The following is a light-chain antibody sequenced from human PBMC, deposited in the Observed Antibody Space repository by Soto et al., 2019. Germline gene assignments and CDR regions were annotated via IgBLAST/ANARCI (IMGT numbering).Light chain of an antibody. CDR3: KQYNGYSWT. Sequence: DIQMTQSPSTLSASVGGRVAITCRASHSISQLVAWYQQKPGRAPELLIYDASKLKSGVPSRFSGSGSGTEFSLTITRLQPDDSAMYYCKQYNGYSWTFGRGTKVDIK. V-gene: IGKV1-5*01. CDR1: HSISQL. CDR2: DAS. J-gene: IGKJ1*01.